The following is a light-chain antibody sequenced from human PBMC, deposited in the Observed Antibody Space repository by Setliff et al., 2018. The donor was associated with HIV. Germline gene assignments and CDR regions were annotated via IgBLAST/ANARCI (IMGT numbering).Light chain of an antibody. Sequence: QSVLTQPASVSGSPGQSITISCTGTSSDVGDYNYVSWYQQHPGKAPKLIIYEVTNRPPGVSTRFSGSKSGSTASLTISGLQTEDEADYFCTSYATTSTLVVFGGGTKGTVL. CDR1: SSDVGDYNY. CDR3: TSYATTSTLVV. V-gene: IGLV2-14*01. CDR2: EVT. J-gene: IGLJ2*01.